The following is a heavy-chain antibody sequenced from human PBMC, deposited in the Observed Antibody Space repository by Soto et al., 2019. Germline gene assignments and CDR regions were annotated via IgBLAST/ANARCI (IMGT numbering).Heavy chain of an antibody. CDR1: GFTFDDYA. V-gene: IGHV3-9*01. D-gene: IGHD3-10*01. J-gene: IGHJ4*02. Sequence: GGSLRLSCAASGFTFDDYAMHWVRQAPGKGLEWVSGISWNSGSIGYADFVKGRFTISSDNAKNSMYLQMNSMSAEDTALYYCAKVRVNYGSGDYYFDSWGQGTLVTVSS. CDR3: AKVRVNYGSGDYYFDS. CDR2: ISWNSGSI.